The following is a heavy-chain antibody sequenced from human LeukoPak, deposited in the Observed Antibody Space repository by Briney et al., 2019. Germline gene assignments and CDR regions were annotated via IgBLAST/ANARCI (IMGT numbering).Heavy chain of an antibody. D-gene: IGHD3-22*01. Sequence: SETLSLTCAVYGGPFSGYYWSWIRQPPGKGLEWIGEINHSGSTNYNPSLKSRVTISVDTSKNQFSLKLSSVTAADTVVYYCARGNTIIVVVTRGYYFDYWGQGTLVTVSS. J-gene: IGHJ4*02. CDR2: INHSGST. CDR3: ARGNTIIVVVTRGYYFDY. V-gene: IGHV4-34*01. CDR1: GGPFSGYY.